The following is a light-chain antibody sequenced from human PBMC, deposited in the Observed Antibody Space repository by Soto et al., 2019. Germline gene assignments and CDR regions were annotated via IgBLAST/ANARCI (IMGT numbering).Light chain of an antibody. J-gene: IGLJ1*01. CDR2: DVS. Sequence: QSVLTQPRSVSGSPGQSVTISCTGTRSDVGGYNYVSWYQQHPGKAPKLMIYDVSKRPSGVPDRFSGSKSGNTASLTISGLQAEDEADYYCCSYAGSYTSYVFGTGTKLTVL. CDR1: RSDVGGYNY. CDR3: CSYAGSYTSYV. V-gene: IGLV2-11*01.